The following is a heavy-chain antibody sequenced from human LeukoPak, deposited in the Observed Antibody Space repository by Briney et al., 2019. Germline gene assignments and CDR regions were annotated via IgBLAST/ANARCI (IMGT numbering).Heavy chain of an antibody. D-gene: IGHD3-3*01. CDR3: ARVGLGFSRSRYFDY. Sequence: SETLSLTCTVSGGSISSYYWSWIRQPPGKGLEWIGYIYYSGSTNYNPSLKSRVTISVDTSKNQFSLKLSFVTAADTAVYYCARVGLGFSRSRYFDYWGQGTLVTVSS. V-gene: IGHV4-59*12. CDR1: GGSISSYY. CDR2: IYYSGST. J-gene: IGHJ4*02.